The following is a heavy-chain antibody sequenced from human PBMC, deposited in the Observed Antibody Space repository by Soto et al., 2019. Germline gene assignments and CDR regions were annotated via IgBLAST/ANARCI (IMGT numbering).Heavy chain of an antibody. CDR1: GFTFSDYY. CDR3: ARGGVRGTTSRGQVYN. Sequence: QVQVVESGGGLVKPGGSLRLSCAASGFTFSDYYMNWIHQAPGKGLEWVSYISSSSDYTKYADSVKGRFTISRDNAKSSLYLQMNSPRAEDTAVYYCARGGVRGTTSRGQVYNWGQGTLVTVSS. D-gene: IGHD1-7*01. V-gene: IGHV3-11*06. CDR2: ISSSSDYT. J-gene: IGHJ4*02.